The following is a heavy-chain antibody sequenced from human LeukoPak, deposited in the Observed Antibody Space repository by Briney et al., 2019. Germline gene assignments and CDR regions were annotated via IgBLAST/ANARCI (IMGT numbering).Heavy chain of an antibody. J-gene: IGHJ6*03. CDR3: ARIVVPAAIKYYYYYMDV. Sequence: SETLSLTCTVSGGSISSYYWSWIRQPSGKGLEWIGYIYYSGSTNYNPSLKSRVTISVDTSKNQFSLKLSSVTAADTAVYYCARIVVPAAIKYYYYYMDVWGKGTTVTVSS. D-gene: IGHD2-2*01. CDR1: GGSISSYY. V-gene: IGHV4-59*01. CDR2: IYYSGST.